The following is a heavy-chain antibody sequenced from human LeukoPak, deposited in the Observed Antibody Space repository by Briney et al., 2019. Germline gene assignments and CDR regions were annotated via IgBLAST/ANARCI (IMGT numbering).Heavy chain of an antibody. CDR1: GYTFTSYG. J-gene: IGHJ6*03. V-gene: IGHV1-18*01. CDR2: ISPYNGNT. CDR3: ARGLGRYNSVYYYYMDV. Sequence: ASVKVSCKASGYTFTSYGISWVRQAPGQGLEWMGWISPYNGNTNYAQKLQGRVTMTTDTSTSTAYMELRSLRSDDTAVYYCARGLGRYNSVYYYYMDVWGKGTTVTVSS. D-gene: IGHD5-24*01.